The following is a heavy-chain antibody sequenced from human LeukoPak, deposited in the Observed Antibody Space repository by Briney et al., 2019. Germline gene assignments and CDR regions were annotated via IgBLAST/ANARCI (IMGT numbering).Heavy chain of an antibody. D-gene: IGHD2-21*02. V-gene: IGHV3-30*02. CDR2: IRYDGSNK. CDR1: GFTFSSYG. CDR3: AKGYCGGVCYSWGYFDY. J-gene: IGHJ4*02. Sequence: PGGSLRLSCAASGFTFSSYGMHWVRQAPGKGLEWVAFIRYDGSNKYYADSVKGRFTISRDNSKNTLYLQMNSLRAEDTAVYYCAKGYCGGVCYSWGYFDYWGQGTLVTVSS.